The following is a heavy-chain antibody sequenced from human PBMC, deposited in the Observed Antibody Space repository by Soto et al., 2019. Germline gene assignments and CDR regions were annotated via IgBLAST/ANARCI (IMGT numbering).Heavy chain of an antibody. V-gene: IGHV3-23*01. J-gene: IGHJ4*02. Sequence: EVQLLESGGGSVQPGGSLRLSCAVSGFTFSSQAMTWVRQAPGKGLEWVAGISGSGGSTYHADAVKGRFTVSRDNSKDTLYLQMNRLRPDDTAVYYCAKDLFRNWNPQPQDHWGQGTLVTVSS. CDR3: AKDLFRNWNPQPQDH. CDR2: ISGSGGST. D-gene: IGHD1-20*01. CDR1: GFTFSSQA.